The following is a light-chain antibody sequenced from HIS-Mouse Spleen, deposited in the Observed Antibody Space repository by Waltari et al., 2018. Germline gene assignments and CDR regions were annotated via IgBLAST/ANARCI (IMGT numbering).Light chain of an antibody. CDR3: CSYAGSSTLV. V-gene: IGLV2-23*01. CDR1: SSDVGSYNL. Sequence: QSALTQPASVSGSPGQSITISCTGTSSDVGSYNLVSWYQQHPGKAPKLMFYEGRKRPSGVSNRFSGSKSGNTASLTISGLQAEDEADYYCCSYAGSSTLVFGGGTKLTVL. J-gene: IGLJ2*01. CDR2: EGR.